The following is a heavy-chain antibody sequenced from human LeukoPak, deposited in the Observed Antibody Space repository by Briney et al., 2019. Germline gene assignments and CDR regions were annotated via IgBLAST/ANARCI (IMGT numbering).Heavy chain of an antibody. CDR2: INQDGSEK. J-gene: IGHJ4*02. V-gene: IGHV3-7*01. CDR1: GFTFSNYW. D-gene: IGHD1-26*01. Sequence: PGGSLSLSCTVSGFTFSNYWMSWVRQAPGRGLEWVANINQDGSEKYYVDSVKGRFTISRDNAKNSLYLQMNSLRAEDTAIYYCARQWRELQLGYWGQGTLVTVSS. CDR3: ARQWRELQLGY.